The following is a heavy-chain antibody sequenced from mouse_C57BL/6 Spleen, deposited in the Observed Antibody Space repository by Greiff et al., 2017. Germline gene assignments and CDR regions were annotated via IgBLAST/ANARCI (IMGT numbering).Heavy chain of an antibody. CDR3: ARRWLLFNAMDY. Sequence: SGPVLVKPGASVKMSCKASGYTFTDYYMNWVKQSHGKSLEWIGVINPYNGGTSYNQKFKGKATLTVDKSSSTAYMELNSLTSEDSAVYYCARRWLLFNAMDYWGQGTSVTVSS. CDR2: INPYNGGT. J-gene: IGHJ4*01. V-gene: IGHV1-19*01. D-gene: IGHD2-3*01. CDR1: GYTFTDYY.